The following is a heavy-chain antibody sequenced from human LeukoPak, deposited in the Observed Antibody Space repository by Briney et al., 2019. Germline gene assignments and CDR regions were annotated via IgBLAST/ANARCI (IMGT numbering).Heavy chain of an antibody. V-gene: IGHV4-31*03. Sequence: SETLSLTCTVSDGSISTGGYYWSWIRQHPGKGLEWIACIYYSGSTYYNPSLKSRITISVDTSKNQFSLKLSSVTAADTAVYYCAREFRSGNKYFDYWGQGTLVTVSS. CDR2: IYYSGST. CDR1: DGSISTGGYY. CDR3: AREFRSGNKYFDY. D-gene: IGHD3-10*01. J-gene: IGHJ4*02.